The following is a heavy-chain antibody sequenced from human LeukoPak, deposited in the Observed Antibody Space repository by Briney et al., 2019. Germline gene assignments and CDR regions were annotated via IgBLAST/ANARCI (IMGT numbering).Heavy chain of an antibody. CDR2: IYYSGST. V-gene: IGHV4-59*08. J-gene: IGHJ4*02. CDR1: GGSISSYY. Sequence: SETLSLTCTVSGGSISSYYWSWIRQPPGKGLEWIGYIYYSGSTNYNPSLKSRVTISVDTSKNQFSLKLSSVTAADTAVYYCARHLRFRDFDYWGQGTLVTVSS. CDR3: ARHLRFRDFDY. D-gene: IGHD5/OR15-5a*01.